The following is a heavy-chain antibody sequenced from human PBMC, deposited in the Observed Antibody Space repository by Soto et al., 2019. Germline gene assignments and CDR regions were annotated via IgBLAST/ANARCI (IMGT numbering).Heavy chain of an antibody. CDR1: GGSISSGGYY. V-gene: IGHV4-31*03. CDR3: AREANLNYDILTGYSRPFDY. D-gene: IGHD3-9*01. CDR2: NYYSGIT. J-gene: IGHJ4*02. Sequence: PSETLSLTCTVSGGSISSGGYYWTWIRQHPGKGLEWIGYNYYSGITYYNPSLKSRVTISLDTSKNQFSLKLSSVTAADTAVYYCAREANLNYDILTGYSRPFDYWGQGTLVTVSS.